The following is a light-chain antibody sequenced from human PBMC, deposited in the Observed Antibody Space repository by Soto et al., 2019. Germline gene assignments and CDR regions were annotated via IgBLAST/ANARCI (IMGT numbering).Light chain of an antibody. Sequence: EKVMTQSPATLSVSLGERATLSCRASQSVSSNLAWYQQKPGQAPRLLIYGASTRATGIPARFSGSGSGTEFTLTISSLQPDDFATYYCQQYNSYSFGQGTKVDIK. CDR2: GAS. CDR1: QSVSSN. V-gene: IGKV3-15*01. CDR3: QQYNSYS. J-gene: IGKJ1*01.